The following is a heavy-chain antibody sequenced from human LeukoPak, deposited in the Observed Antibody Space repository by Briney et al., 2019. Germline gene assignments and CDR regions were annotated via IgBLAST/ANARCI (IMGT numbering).Heavy chain of an antibody. D-gene: IGHD4-17*01. J-gene: IGHJ5*02. V-gene: IGHV3-23*01. CDR2: ICGSGGST. CDR1: GFTFSSYA. CDR3: ARDQAPYGDYEGWFDP. Sequence: GGSLRLSCAASGFTFSSYAMSWVRQAPGKGLEWVSAICGSGGSTYYADSVKGRFTISRDNSKNTLYLQMNSLRAEDTAVYYCARDQAPYGDYEGWFDPWGQGTLVTVSS.